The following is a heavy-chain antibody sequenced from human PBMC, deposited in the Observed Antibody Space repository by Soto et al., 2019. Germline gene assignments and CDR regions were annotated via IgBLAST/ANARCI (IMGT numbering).Heavy chain of an antibody. CDR2: INHSGST. V-gene: IGHV4-34*01. J-gene: IGHJ3*02. D-gene: IGHD3-22*01. CDR3: ARGGWYYDSRVADAFDI. CDR1: GGSFSGYY. Sequence: EILSLTSAVYGGSFSGYYWRWIRQPPGKVLEWIGEINHSGSTNYNPSLKSRVTISVDTSKNQFSLKLSSVTAADTAVYYCARGGWYYDSRVADAFDIWGQGTMVTVSS.